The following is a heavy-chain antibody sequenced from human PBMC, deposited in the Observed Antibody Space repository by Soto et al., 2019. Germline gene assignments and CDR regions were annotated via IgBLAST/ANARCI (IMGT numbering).Heavy chain of an antibody. V-gene: IGHV4-4*07. D-gene: IGHD6-19*01. J-gene: IGHJ5*02. CDR1: GASISSYF. CDR2: ISTSGTT. CDR3: AREAGPDRWFDP. Sequence: QVQLQESGPGLVEPSETLSLTCTVSGASISSYFWTWIRQPAGKGLDWIGRISTSGTTNYNPSLKSRVTMSRDPSKNHVSLHLRSVNAADPAVYYCAREAGPDRWFDPWGQGTLVPVSS.